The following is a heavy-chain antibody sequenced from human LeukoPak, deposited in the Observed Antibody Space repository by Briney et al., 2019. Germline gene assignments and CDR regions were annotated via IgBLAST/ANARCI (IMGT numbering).Heavy chain of an antibody. D-gene: IGHD6-13*01. CDR2: IYYSGST. CDR3: ARLHSSSWYSMGYYFDY. Sequence: SETLSLTCTVSGGSISSSSYYWGWIRQPPGKGLEWIGSIYYSGSTYYNPSLKSRVTISVDTSKNQFSLKLSSVTAAVTAVYYCARLHSSSWYSMGYYFDYWGQGTLVTVSS. CDR1: GGSISSSSYY. J-gene: IGHJ4*02. V-gene: IGHV4-39*01.